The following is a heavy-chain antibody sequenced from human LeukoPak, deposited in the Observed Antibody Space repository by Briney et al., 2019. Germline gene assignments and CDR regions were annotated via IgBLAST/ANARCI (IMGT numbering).Heavy chain of an antibody. D-gene: IGHD2-21*02. J-gene: IGHJ3*02. CDR3: ARDRGYCGGDCLDAFDI. V-gene: IGHV3-53*01. CDR1: GFTVSSNY. CDR2: IYSGGST. Sequence: GGSLRLSCAASGFTVSSNYMSWVRQAPGKGLEWVSVIYSGGSTYYADSVKGRFTISRDNSKNTLYLQMNSLRAEDTAVYYCARDRGYCGGDCLDAFDIWGQGTMVTVSS.